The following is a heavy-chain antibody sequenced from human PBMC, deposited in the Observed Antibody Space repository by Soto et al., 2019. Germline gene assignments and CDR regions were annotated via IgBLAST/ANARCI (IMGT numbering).Heavy chain of an antibody. CDR1: GFTFNSYG. CDR2: ISYDGSNK. Sequence: GGSLRLSCAASGFTFNSYGMHWVRQAPGKGLQWVAVISYDGSNKYYADSVKGRFTISRDNSKNTLYLQMNSLRAEDTAVYYCAKDEVVVVAATIRAFDIWGQGTMVTVSS. CDR3: AKDEVVVVAATIRAFDI. D-gene: IGHD2-15*01. V-gene: IGHV3-30*18. J-gene: IGHJ3*02.